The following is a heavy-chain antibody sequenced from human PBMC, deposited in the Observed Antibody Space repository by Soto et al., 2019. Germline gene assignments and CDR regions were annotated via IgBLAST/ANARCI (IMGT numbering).Heavy chain of an antibody. J-gene: IGHJ4*02. CDR1: GGSFSGYY. V-gene: IGHV4-34*01. CDR2: INHSGST. CDR3: ARGPALDAVEY. Sequence: SETLSLTCAVYGGSFSGYYWSWIRQPPGKGLEWIGEINHSGSTNYNPSLKSRVTISVDTSKNQFSLKLSSVTAADTAVYYCARGPALDAVEYWGQGTLVTVSS.